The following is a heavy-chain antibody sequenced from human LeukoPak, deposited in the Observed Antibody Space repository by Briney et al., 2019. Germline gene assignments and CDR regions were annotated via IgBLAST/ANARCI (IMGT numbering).Heavy chain of an antibody. CDR2: SYYSGST. Sequence: SETLSLTCTVSGGSISSSSYYWSWIRQPPGKGLEWIGYSYYSGSTNYNPSLKSRVTISVDTSKNQFSLKLSSVTAADTAVYYCARDTRGYADFWGQGTLVTVSS. D-gene: IGHD5-12*01. V-gene: IGHV4-61*01. J-gene: IGHJ4*02. CDR1: GGSISSSSYY. CDR3: ARDTRGYADF.